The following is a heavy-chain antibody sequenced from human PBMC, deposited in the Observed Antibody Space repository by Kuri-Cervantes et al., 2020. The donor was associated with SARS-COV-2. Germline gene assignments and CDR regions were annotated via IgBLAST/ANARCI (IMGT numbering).Heavy chain of an antibody. CDR3: ARARGYCTNGVCYLWFDP. J-gene: IGHJ5*02. D-gene: IGHD2-8*01. CDR1: GFTFSSYW. Sequence: GESLKISCAASGFTFSSYWMSWVRQAPGKGLERVANIKQDGSEKYYVDSVKGRFTISRDNAKNSLYLQMNSLRAEDTAVYYCARARGYCTNGVCYLWFDPWGQGTLVTVSS. V-gene: IGHV3-7*03. CDR2: IKQDGSEK.